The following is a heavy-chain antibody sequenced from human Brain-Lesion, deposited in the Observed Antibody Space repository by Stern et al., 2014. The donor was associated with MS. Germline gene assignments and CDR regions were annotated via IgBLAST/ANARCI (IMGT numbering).Heavy chain of an antibody. D-gene: IGHD3-3*02. Sequence: QLQLQESGPGLVKPLQTLSLTCTVSGGSVSSGGYFWTWLRQHPGKGLEWIGHVYYSGSIAYNPSLKSRVTIAVDTSKNQFSLRLRSVTAADTAVYYCARNPALWYFDLWGRGTLAAVSS. CDR3: ARNPALWYFDL. V-gene: IGHV4-31*03. CDR2: VYYSGSI. J-gene: IGHJ2*01. CDR1: GGSVSSGGYF.